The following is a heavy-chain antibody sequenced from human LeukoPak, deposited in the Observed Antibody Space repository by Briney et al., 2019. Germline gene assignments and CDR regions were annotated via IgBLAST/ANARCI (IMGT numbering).Heavy chain of an antibody. J-gene: IGHJ4*02. Sequence: PSETLSLTCTVSGGSISSSSYYWGWIRQPPGKGLEWIGSIYYSGSTYYNPSLKSRVTISVDTSKNQFSLKLSSVTAADTAVYYCARRVGYCSRTSCYDWDYWGPGTLVTVSS. CDR1: GGSISSSSYY. D-gene: IGHD2-2*01. V-gene: IGHV4-39*01. CDR2: IYYSGST. CDR3: ARRVGYCSRTSCYDWDY.